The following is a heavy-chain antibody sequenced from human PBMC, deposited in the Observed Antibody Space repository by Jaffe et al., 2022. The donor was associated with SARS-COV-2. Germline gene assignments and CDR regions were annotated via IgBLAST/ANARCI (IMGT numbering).Heavy chain of an antibody. CDR2: ISAYNGNT. Sequence: QVQLVQSGAEVKKPGASVKVSCKASGYTFTSYGISWVRQAPGQGLEWMGWISAYNGNTNYAQKLQGRVTMTTDTSTNTAYMELRSLRSDDTAVYYCARVKSSRSGYPYYYYGMDVWGQGTTVTVSS. D-gene: IGHD3-3*01. J-gene: IGHJ6*02. CDR1: GYTFTSYG. V-gene: IGHV1-18*01. CDR3: ARVKSSRSGYPYYYYGMDV.